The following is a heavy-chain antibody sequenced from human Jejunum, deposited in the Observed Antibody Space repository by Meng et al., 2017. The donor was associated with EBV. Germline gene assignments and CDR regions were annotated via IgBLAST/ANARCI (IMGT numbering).Heavy chain of an antibody. CDR2: IYYSGRT. J-gene: IGHJ4*02. CDR1: GDSIESRKW. CDR3: VRGGDYCLVY. D-gene: IGHD2-21*02. Sequence: QLPCSGPGLWRPPGILSLPVSSVGDSIESRKWWSWVPQSPERGLGWIGKIYYSGRTNYNPSLKSRVTILVDRSENHFSLHLSSVTAADTAVYYCVRGGDYCLVYWGQGTLVTVSS. V-gene: IGHV4-4*03.